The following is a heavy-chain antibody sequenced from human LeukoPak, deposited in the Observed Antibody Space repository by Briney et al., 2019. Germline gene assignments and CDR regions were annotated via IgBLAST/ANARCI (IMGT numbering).Heavy chain of an antibody. CDR2: IIPIFGTA. Sequence: SVKVSCKASGGTFSSYAISWVRQAPGQGLEWMGGIIPIFGTANYAQKFQGRVTITADESTSTAYMELSSLRSEDTAVYYCAREVHDFWSGCSHEAFDYWGQGTLVTVSS. V-gene: IGHV1-69*13. D-gene: IGHD3-3*01. CDR3: AREVHDFWSGCSHEAFDY. CDR1: GGTFSSYA. J-gene: IGHJ4*02.